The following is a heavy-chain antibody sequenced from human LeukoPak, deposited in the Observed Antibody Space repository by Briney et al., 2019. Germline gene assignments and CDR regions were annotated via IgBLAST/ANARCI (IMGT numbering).Heavy chain of an antibody. CDR3: ARVGYCSTVTCYGWFDP. V-gene: IGHV4-38-2*02. CDR2: FYHSGST. D-gene: IGHD2-2*01. CDR1: TYSISSGYY. J-gene: IGHJ5*02. Sequence: SETLSLTCTVSTYSISSGYYWGWIRHPPGKGLEWIASFYHSGSTYYNPSLKSRVTITVDTSKNQFSLELGSVTAADTAVYYCARVGYCSTVTCYGWFDPWGQGTLVTVSS.